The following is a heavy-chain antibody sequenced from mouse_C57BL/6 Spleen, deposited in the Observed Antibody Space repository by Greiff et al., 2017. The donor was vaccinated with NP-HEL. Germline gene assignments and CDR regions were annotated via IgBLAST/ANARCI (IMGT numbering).Heavy chain of an antibody. V-gene: IGHV1-15*01. Sequence: QVQLQQSGAELVRPGASVTLSCKASGYTFTDYEMHWVKQTPVHGLEWIGAIDPETGGTAYNQKFKGQAILTADKSSSTAYMELRSLTSEDSAVYYCTRGNDDYPGAMDYWGQGTSVTVSS. CDR3: TRGNDDYPGAMDY. CDR2: IDPETGGT. CDR1: GYTFTDYE. D-gene: IGHD2-3*01. J-gene: IGHJ4*01.